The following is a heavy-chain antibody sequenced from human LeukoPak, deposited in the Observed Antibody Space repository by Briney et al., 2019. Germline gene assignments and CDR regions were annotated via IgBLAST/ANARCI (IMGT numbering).Heavy chain of an antibody. CDR1: GLTFSDAW. V-gene: IGHV3-15*01. CDR3: TGSPYATNDF. D-gene: IGHD2-8*01. CDR2: IKSKRRGGTT. J-gene: IGHJ4*02. Sequence: GGSLRLSCAASGLTFSDAWMTWVRQAPGKGLEWVGRIKSKRRGGTTDYAAPVKGRFTISRDDSKSTLYLEMNGLKSEDTALYYCTGSPYATNDFWGQGTWVTVSS.